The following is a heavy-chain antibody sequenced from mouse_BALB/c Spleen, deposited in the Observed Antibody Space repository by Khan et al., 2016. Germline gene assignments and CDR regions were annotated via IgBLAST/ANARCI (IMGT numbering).Heavy chain of an antibody. CDR2: ISTYYGDT. D-gene: IGHD1-3*01. V-gene: IGHV1S137*01. J-gene: IGHJ4*01. CDR1: GYTFTDYA. Sequence: QVQLKQSGAELVRPGVSVKISCKGTGYTFTDYAMHWVKQSHAKSLEWIGVISTYYGDTSYNQKFEGKATMTVDKSSSTAYMELARLTSEDSAIYYSAREGLNSDYAMDYWGQGTSVTVSS. CDR3: AREGLNSDYAMDY.